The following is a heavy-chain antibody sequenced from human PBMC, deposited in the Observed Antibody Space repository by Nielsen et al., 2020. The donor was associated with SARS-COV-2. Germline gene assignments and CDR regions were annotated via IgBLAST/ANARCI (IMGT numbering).Heavy chain of an antibody. J-gene: IGHJ3*02. CDR3: ARWSRISSGYYFDGFDI. D-gene: IGHD3-3*01. CDR2: IWYDGSNK. CDR1: GFTFSSYG. V-gene: IGHV3-33*01. Sequence: GESLKISCAASGFTFSSYGMHWVRQAPGKGLEWVAVIWYDGSNKYYADSVKGRFTISRDNAKNSLYLQMNSLRAEDTSVYYCARWSRISSGYYFDGFDIWGQGTMVIVSS.